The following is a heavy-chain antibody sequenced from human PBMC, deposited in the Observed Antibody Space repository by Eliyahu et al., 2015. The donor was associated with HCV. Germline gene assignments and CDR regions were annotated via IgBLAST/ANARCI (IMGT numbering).Heavy chain of an antibody. D-gene: IGHD6-19*01. CDR1: GGSISSYY. CDR3: ASGGGGIAVTGTGGWFDP. V-gene: IGHV4-59*01. Sequence: QVQLQESGPGLVKPSETLSLTCTVSGGSISSYYWSWIRQXPGKGLEXIGDTHYSGSTNYNPSPKSRVTISVDTSKNQFSLKLSSVTAADTAMYYCASGGGGIAVTGTGGWFDPWGQGTLVTVSS. J-gene: IGHJ5*02. CDR2: THYSGST.